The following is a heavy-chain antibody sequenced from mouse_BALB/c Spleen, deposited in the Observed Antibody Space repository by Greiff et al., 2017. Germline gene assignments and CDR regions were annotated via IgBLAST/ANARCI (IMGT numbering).Heavy chain of an antibody. CDR3: ARGTGGYFDY. CDR1: GYSFTSYY. CDR2: IDPFNGGT. V-gene: IGHV1S135*01. Sequence: EVQLQQSGPELMKPGASVKISCKASGYSFTSYYMHWVKQSHGKSLEWIGYIDPFNGGTSYNQKFKGKATLTVDKSSSTAYMHLSSLTSEDSAVYYCARGTGGYFDYWGQGTTLTVSS. J-gene: IGHJ2*01.